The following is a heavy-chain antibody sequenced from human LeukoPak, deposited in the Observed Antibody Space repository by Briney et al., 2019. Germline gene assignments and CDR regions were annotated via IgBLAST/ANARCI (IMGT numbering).Heavy chain of an antibody. V-gene: IGHV3-23*01. D-gene: IGHD3-16*01. CDR1: GFTFSSYA. J-gene: IGHJ4*02. Sequence: PGGSLRLSCAASGFTFSSYAMSWVRQAPGKGLEWVSAISGSGGSTYYADSVKGRFTISRDNSKNTLYLQMNSLRAEDTAVYYCANFARGAGGLTYFDYWGQGTLVTVSS. CDR2: ISGSGGST. CDR3: ANFARGAGGLTYFDY.